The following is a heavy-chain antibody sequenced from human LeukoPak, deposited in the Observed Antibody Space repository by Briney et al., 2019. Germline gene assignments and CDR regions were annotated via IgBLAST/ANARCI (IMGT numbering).Heavy chain of an antibody. CDR2: ISGNGDST. CDR3: AKGVWDIVVVPAARNY. D-gene: IGHD2-2*01. CDR1: GFTFSSYA. V-gene: IGHV3-23*01. Sequence: QSGGSLRLSCAASGFTFSSYAMSWVRQAPGKGLEWVSAISGNGDSTYYADSVKGRFTISRDNSKNTLYLQMNSLRAEDTAVYYCAKGVWDIVVVPAARNYWGQGTLVTVSS. J-gene: IGHJ4*02.